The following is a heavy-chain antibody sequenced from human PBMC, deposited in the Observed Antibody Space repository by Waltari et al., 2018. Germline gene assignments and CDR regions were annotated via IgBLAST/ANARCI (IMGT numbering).Heavy chain of an antibody. D-gene: IGHD6-13*01. CDR3: ARNRAAAASDAFDI. V-gene: IGHV3-21*01. CDR2: ISSSSYI. J-gene: IGHJ3*02. CDR1: GFTFRSYS. Sequence: EVQLVESGGGLVKPGGSLRLSCAAAGFTFRSYSMNWVRQAPGKGLEWVSSISSSSYIYYADSVKGRFTISRDNAKNSLYLQMNSLRAEDTAVYYCARNRAAAASDAFDIWGQGTMVTVSS.